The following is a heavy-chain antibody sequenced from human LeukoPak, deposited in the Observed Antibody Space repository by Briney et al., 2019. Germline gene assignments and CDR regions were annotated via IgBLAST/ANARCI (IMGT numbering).Heavy chain of an antibody. CDR3: ARLGVGATVGDYYYGMDV. CDR2: IYYSGST. Sequence: SETLSLTCTVSGGSISSYYWSWIRQPPGKGLEWIGYIYYSGSTNYNPSLRSRVTISVDTSKNQFSLKLSSVTAADTAVYYCARLGVGATVGDYYYGMDVWGQGTTVTVSS. D-gene: IGHD1-26*01. CDR1: GGSISSYY. J-gene: IGHJ6*02. V-gene: IGHV4-59*08.